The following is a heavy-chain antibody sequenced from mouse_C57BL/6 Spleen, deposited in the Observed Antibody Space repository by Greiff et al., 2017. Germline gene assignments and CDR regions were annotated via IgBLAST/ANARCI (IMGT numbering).Heavy chain of an antibody. V-gene: IGHV1-47*01. Sequence: QVQLQQSGAELVKPGASVKMSCKASGYTFTTYSIEWMKQNHGKSLEWIGNFHPYNDDTKYNEKFKGKATLTVEKSSSTVYLELIHSTSADSTVYYYSVKDDYDSSYCDYWGQGTTRTVSS. CDR1: GYTFTTYS. CDR2: FHPYNDDT. J-gene: IGHJ2*01. CDR3: SVKDDYDSSYCDY. D-gene: IGHD1-1*01.